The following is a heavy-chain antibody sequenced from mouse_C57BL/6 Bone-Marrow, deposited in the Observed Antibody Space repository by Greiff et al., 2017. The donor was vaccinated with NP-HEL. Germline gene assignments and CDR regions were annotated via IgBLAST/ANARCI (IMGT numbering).Heavy chain of an antibody. CDR3: AGWLLPYWYFDV. J-gene: IGHJ1*03. D-gene: IGHD2-3*01. CDR2: INPNYGTT. V-gene: IGHV1-39*01. Sequence: VHVKQSGPELVKPGASVKISCKASGYSFTDYNMNWVKQSNGKSLEWIGVINPNYGTTSYNQKFKGKATLTVDQSSSTAYMQLNSLTSEDSAVYYCAGWLLPYWYFDVWGTGTTVTVSS. CDR1: GYSFTDYN.